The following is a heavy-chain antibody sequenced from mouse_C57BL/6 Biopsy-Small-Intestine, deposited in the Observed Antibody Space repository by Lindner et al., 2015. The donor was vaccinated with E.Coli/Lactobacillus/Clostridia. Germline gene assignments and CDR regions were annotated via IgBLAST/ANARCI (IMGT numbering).Heavy chain of an antibody. CDR2: INVGNGDT. J-gene: IGHJ1*01. D-gene: IGHD2-10*02. CDR1: GYIFTSYA. V-gene: IGHV1-66*01. Sequence: SVKVSCKASGYIFTSYALHWVRQAPGQGLEWMGWINVGNGDTKYSQNSQGRVTITRDTSASTAYMELSSLRSEDTAVYYCARSIAIFGVALEGMDVWGQGTTVTVSS. CDR3: ARSIAIFGVALEGMDV.